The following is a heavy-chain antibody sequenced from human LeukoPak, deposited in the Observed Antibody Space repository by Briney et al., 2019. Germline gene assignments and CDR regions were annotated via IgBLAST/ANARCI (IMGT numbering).Heavy chain of an antibody. V-gene: IGHV3-53*04. CDR2: IYSGGST. J-gene: IGHJ4*02. CDR3: ARAEGSSWYFDY. CDR1: GFTFSDYY. Sequence: GGSLRLSCAASGFTFSDYYMSWVRQAPGKGLEWVSVIYSGGSTYYADSVKGRFTISRHNSKNTLYLQMNSLRAEDTAVYYCARAEGSSWYFDYWGQGTLVTVSS. D-gene: IGHD6-13*01.